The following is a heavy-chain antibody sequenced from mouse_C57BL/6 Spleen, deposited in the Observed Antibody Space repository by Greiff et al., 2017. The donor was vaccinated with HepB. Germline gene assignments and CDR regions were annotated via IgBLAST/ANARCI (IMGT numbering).Heavy chain of an antibody. CDR3: ARPGSNYVTSFAY. Sequence: EVKVVESGGGLVKPGGSLKLSCAASGFTFSDYGMHWVRQAPEKGLEWVAYISSGSSTIYYADTVKGRFTISRDNAKNTLFLQMTSLRSEDTAMYYCARPGSNYVTSFAYWGQGTLVTVSA. CDR1: GFTFSDYG. CDR2: ISSGSSTI. V-gene: IGHV5-17*01. J-gene: IGHJ3*01. D-gene: IGHD2-5*01.